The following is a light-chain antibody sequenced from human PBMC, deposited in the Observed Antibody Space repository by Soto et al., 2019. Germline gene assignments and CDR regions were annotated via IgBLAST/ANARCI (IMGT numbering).Light chain of an antibody. CDR1: ERIYSAY. Sequence: EVVLTQSPGTLSVSRGESATLSCRDSERIYSAYLGWYQQKPGQAPRLLIYGTYSRATGIPDRFSGSGSGADFTLTISSLEPEDFAIYYCQQSNTWPPVTFGQGTRLEIK. J-gene: IGKJ5*01. V-gene: IGKV3D-20*02. CDR2: GTY. CDR3: QQSNTWPPVT.